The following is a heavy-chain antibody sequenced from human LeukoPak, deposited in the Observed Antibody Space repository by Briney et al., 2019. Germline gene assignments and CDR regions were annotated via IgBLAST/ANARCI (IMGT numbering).Heavy chain of an antibody. Sequence: GGSLRLSCAASGFTFSSYGMHWVRQAPGKGLEWVAVIWYDGSNKYYADSVKGRFTISRDNSKNTLYLQMNSLRAEDTAVYYCAGGAYCGGDCYSFDYWGQGALVTVSS. J-gene: IGHJ4*02. D-gene: IGHD2-21*02. CDR3: AGGAYCGGDCYSFDY. V-gene: IGHV3-33*01. CDR2: IWYDGSNK. CDR1: GFTFSSYG.